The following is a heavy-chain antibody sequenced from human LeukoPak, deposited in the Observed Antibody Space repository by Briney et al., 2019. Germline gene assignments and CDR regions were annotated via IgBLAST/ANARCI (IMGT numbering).Heavy chain of an antibody. Sequence: SETLSLTCTVFGGSIRSYYWTWIRQPAGKGLEWIGRIYTNGISNHNPSLKSRVSMSQDTSKNQFSLKLSSVTAADTAVYYCAGSLEYCSSTSCYLGWFDPWGQGTLVTVSS. D-gene: IGHD2-2*01. V-gene: IGHV4-4*07. CDR3: AGSLEYCSSTSCYLGWFDP. J-gene: IGHJ5*02. CDR2: IYTNGIS. CDR1: GGSIRSYY.